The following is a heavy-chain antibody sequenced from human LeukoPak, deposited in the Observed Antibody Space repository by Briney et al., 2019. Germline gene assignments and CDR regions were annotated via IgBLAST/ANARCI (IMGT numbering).Heavy chain of an antibody. CDR2: IDNRGST. V-gene: IGHV4-34*01. Sequence: SETLSLTCTVSGGSFSFYFWHWIRQPPGEGLDWIGEIDNRGSTQYKPSLRSRGIISIDTSGNPFSLKLTSVTAADTAVYFCARDSDSGFQWGQGMLVTVSS. D-gene: IGHD3-16*01. J-gene: IGHJ4*02. CDR3: ARDSDSGFQ. CDR1: GGSFSFYF.